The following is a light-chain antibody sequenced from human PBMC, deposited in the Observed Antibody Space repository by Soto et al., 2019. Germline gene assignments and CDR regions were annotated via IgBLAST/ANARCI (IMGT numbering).Light chain of an antibody. CDR3: FSFTTTSPHV. J-gene: IGLJ1*01. CDR1: STDFVGYNR. Sequence: QSVLTQPPSVSGSLGQSVTISCTGTSTDFVGYNRVSWYQQPPGTAPKLMIYEVSKRPSGVPERFSGSKSGNTASLTISGLQAADEAEYFCFSFTTTSPHVFGTGTKLTVL. V-gene: IGLV2-18*02. CDR2: EVS.